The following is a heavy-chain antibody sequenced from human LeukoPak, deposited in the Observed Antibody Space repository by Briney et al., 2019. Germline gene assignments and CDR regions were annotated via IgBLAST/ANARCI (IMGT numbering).Heavy chain of an antibody. CDR3: ARGYYGSGSYYHHYYYYMDV. CDR2: IIPIFGTA. Sequence: SVKVSCKASGGTFSSYAISWVRQAPGQGLEWMGGIIPIFGTANYAQKFQGRVTITTDESTSTAYMELSSLRSEDTAVYYCARGYYGSGSYYHHYYYYMDVWGKGTTVTVSS. CDR1: GGTFSSYA. J-gene: IGHJ6*03. D-gene: IGHD3-10*01. V-gene: IGHV1-69*05.